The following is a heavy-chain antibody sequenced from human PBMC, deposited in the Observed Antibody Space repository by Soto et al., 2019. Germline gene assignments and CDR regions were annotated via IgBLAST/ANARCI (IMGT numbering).Heavy chain of an antibody. CDR2: INHSEST. CDR3: ARHTGYDSDYPRWFDP. V-gene: IGHV4-34*01. CDR1: GGSFGGYY. J-gene: IGHJ5*02. Sequence: PSETLCLTYAVYGGSFGGYYWSWIRQPPGKGLEWIGAINHSESTNYNPSLKSRVTLSVDTSRNQFSLKMTSVTAADAGVYFCARHTGYDSDYPRWFDPWGQGILVTVSS. D-gene: IGHD3-16*01.